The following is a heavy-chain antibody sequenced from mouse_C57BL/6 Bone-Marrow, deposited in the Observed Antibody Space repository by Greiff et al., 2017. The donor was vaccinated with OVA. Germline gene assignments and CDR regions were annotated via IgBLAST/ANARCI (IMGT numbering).Heavy chain of an antibody. D-gene: IGHD1-1*01. V-gene: IGHV3-6*01. CDR3: ARDYYGSSYEPHYYAMDY. Sequence: EVQLQESGPGLVKPSQSLSLTCSVTGYSITSGYYWNWIRQFPGNKLEWMGYISYDGSNNYNPSLKNRISITRDTSKNQFFLKLNSVTTEDTATYYCARDYYGSSYEPHYYAMDYWGQGTSVTVSS. CDR1: GYSITSGYY. J-gene: IGHJ4*01. CDR2: ISYDGSN.